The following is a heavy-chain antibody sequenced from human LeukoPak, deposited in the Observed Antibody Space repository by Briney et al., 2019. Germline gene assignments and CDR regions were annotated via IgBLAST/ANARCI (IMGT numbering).Heavy chain of an antibody. CDR3: VRGVYASGSSP. D-gene: IGHD3-10*01. J-gene: IGHJ5*02. V-gene: IGHV3-74*01. CDR2: IISDGSS. CDR1: GFTLSNYW. Sequence: GGSLRPSCEASGFTLSNYWMYWVRQAPGKGLVWVSRIISDGSSNYADSVKGRFTISRDNAKNTLYLQMNNLRAEDTAVYYCVRGVYASGSSPWGQGTLVTVSS.